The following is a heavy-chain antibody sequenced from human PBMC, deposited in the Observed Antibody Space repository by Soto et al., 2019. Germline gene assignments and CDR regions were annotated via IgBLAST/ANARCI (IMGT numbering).Heavy chain of an antibody. Sequence: PGGSLRLSCAASGFFFEDYAMHWVRQAPGKGLEWVSAISWNSGNIGYADSVKGRFTISRDNAKNSLYLQMNSLRTEDTAFYFCAKDMRSSQGGSYAAELWGQGTMVTVYS. CDR3: AKDMRSSQGGSYAAEL. CDR2: ISWNSGNI. V-gene: IGHV3-9*01. CDR1: GFFFEDYA. D-gene: IGHD3-10*01. J-gene: IGHJ4*02.